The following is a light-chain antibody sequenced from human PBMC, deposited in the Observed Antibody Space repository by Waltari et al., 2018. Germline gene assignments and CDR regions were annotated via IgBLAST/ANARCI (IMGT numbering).Light chain of an antibody. V-gene: IGKV3-20*01. CDR2: AAS. Sequence: EIVLTQSPGTLSLSQGGRATLSCRASQSISRFLAWYQQKPGRAPRLLIYAASTRATGIPDRFSGSGSGTDFSLTISGLEPEDFAVYYCQHHLRLPATFGQGTKVEIK. J-gene: IGKJ1*01. CDR3: QHHLRLPAT. CDR1: QSISRF.